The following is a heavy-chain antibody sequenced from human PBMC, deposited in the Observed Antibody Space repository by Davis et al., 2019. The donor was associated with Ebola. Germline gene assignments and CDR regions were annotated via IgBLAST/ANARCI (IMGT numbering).Heavy chain of an antibody. CDR1: GFSFTSYW. V-gene: IGHV3-7*01. J-gene: IGHJ6*04. CDR2: IKQDGSEK. Sequence: GESLKISCAASGFSFTSYWMTWVRQAPGKGLEWVAYIKQDGSEKYYVDSVKGRFTTSRDNAKNSLYLQMNTLRAEDTAVYYCIRGMDVWGKGTTVTVSS. CDR3: IRGMDV. D-gene: IGHD3-10*01.